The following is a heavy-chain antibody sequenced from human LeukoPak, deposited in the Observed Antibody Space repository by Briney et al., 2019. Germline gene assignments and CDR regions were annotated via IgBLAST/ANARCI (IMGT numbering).Heavy chain of an antibody. V-gene: IGHV3-33*06. D-gene: IGHD3-22*01. CDR2: IWYDGSNK. CDR3: AKVTDSSGYFPSDY. Sequence: GGSLRLSCAASGFTFSSYAMRWVRQAPGKGLEWVAVIWYDGSNKYYADSVKGRSTISRDNSKNTLYLQMNSLRADDTAVYYCAKVTDSSGYFPSDYWGQGTLVTVSS. J-gene: IGHJ4*02. CDR1: GFTFSSYA.